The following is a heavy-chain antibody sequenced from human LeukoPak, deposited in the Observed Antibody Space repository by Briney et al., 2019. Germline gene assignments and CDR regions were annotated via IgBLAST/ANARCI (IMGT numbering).Heavy chain of an antibody. D-gene: IGHD3-10*01. Sequence: SETLSLTCTVSGGSISSYYWSWIRQPPGKGLEWIGYIYYSGSTNYNPSLKSRVTISVDTSKNQFSLKLSSVTAADTAVYYCARDSYGSGSYYEGGLYYYYGMDVWGQGTTVTVSS. CDR1: GGSISSYY. V-gene: IGHV4-59*01. CDR3: ARDSYGSGSYYEGGLYYYYGMDV. J-gene: IGHJ6*02. CDR2: IYYSGST.